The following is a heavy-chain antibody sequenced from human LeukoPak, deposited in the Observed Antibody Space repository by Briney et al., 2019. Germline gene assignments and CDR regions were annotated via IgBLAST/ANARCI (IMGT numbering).Heavy chain of an antibody. V-gene: IGHV4-59*01. CDR3: ARDESGNFDY. D-gene: IGHD1-26*01. Sequence: PSETLSLTCTVSGGSISSYYWSWIRQPPGKGLEWIGYIYYSGSTNYNPSLKSRVTISVDTSKNQFSLKLSSVTAADTAVYYCARDESGNFDYWGQGTLVTVSS. CDR1: GGSISSYY. J-gene: IGHJ4*02. CDR2: IYYSGST.